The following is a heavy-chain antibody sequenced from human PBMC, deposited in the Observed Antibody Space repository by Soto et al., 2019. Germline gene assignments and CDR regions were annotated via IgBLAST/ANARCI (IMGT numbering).Heavy chain of an antibody. J-gene: IGHJ4*02. CDR3: ARTNYYASSGDYVGLDY. CDR1: GASLSSGGHY. V-gene: IGHV4-31*03. Sequence: QVQLQESGPELVKPSQTVSLTCTVSGASLSSGGHYWSWIRQLPGKDLEWIGYIYYSGDATYNPSLRSRATFSIDMSKNRFSLTLTSVSAADTAVYYCARTNYYASSGDYVGLDYWGQGILLTVSS. CDR2: IYYSGDA. D-gene: IGHD2-15*01.